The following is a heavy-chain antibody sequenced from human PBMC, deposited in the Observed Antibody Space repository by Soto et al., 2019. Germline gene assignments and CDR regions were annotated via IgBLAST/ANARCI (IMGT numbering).Heavy chain of an antibody. CDR2: IIPIFGTA. CDR1: GGTFSSYA. Sequence: SVKVSCKASGGTFSSYAISWVRQAPGQGLEWMGGIIPIFGTANYAQKFQGRVTITADESTSTAYMELSSLRSEDTAVYYCARVSSSTSYYYYGMDVWGQGTTVTVSS. J-gene: IGHJ6*02. D-gene: IGHD2-2*01. V-gene: IGHV1-69*13. CDR3: ARVSSSTSYYYYGMDV.